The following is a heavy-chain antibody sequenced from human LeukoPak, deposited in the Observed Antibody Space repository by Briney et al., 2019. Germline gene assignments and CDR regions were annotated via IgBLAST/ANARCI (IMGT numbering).Heavy chain of an antibody. CDR3: ARTLGYCSSASCLNDAFDI. CDR2: IIPIFGTT. V-gene: IGHV1-69*05. Sequence: SVKVSCKASGGTFSSYAVTWVRQAPGQGLEWMGGIIPIFGTTNYAQKFQGRVTTTTNESTSTAYMELSSLTSEDTAVYYCARTLGYCSSASCLNDAFDIWGQGTMVIVSS. D-gene: IGHD2-2*01. CDR1: GGTFSSYA. J-gene: IGHJ3*02.